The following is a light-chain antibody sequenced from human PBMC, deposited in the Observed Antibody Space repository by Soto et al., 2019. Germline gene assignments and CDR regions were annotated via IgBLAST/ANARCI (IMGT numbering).Light chain of an antibody. CDR3: TACDDSLNGYV. Sequence: SVLTQPPSSYGSPGQGVTISSSGNSSNSGSNTVNWYQQLPGTAPKLLIYSNNQRPSGVPDRFSGSKSGTSASLAISGLQSEDEADYYCTACDDSLNGYVFGTGTKVTVL. V-gene: IGLV1-44*01. CDR2: SNN. CDR1: SSNSGSNT. J-gene: IGLJ1*01.